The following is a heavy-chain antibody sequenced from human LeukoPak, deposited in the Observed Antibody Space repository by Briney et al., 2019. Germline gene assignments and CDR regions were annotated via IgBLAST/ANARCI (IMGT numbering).Heavy chain of an antibody. J-gene: IGHJ4*02. Sequence: GGSLRLSCAASGFTFSSYSMNWVRQAPGKGLEWVSSISSSSYIYYADSVKGRFTISRDNAKNSLYLQMNSLRAEDTAVYYCARGPMITFGGVIVSSDYWGQGTLVTVSS. CDR1: GFTFSSYS. CDR3: ARGPMITFGGVIVSSDY. V-gene: IGHV3-21*01. CDR2: ISSSSYI. D-gene: IGHD3-16*02.